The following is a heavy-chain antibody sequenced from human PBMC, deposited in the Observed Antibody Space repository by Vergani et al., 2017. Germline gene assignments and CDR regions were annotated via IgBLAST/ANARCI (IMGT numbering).Heavy chain of an antibody. V-gene: IGHV1-69*01. J-gene: IGHJ4*02. Sequence: QVQLVQSGAEVKKPGASVKVSCKASGGTFSSYAISWVRQAPGQGLEWMGGIIPIFGTANYAQKFQGRVTITADESTSTAYMELSSLRSEDTAVYYCARDRNLAAAGSYYFDYWGQGTLVTVSS. CDR1: GGTFSSYA. CDR3: ARDRNLAAAGSYYFDY. CDR2: IIPIFGTA. D-gene: IGHD6-13*01.